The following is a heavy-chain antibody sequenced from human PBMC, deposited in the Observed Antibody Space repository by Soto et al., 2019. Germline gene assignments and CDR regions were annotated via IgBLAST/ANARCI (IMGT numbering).Heavy chain of an antibody. CDR2: IYYSGST. CDR3: ARPDRRGYSGYEGAFDI. D-gene: IGHD5-12*01. J-gene: IGHJ3*02. CDR1: GGSISSSSYY. V-gene: IGHV4-39*01. Sequence: SETLSLTCTVSGGSISSSSYYWGWIRQPPGKGLEWIGSIYYSGSTYYNPSLKSRVTISVDTSKNQFSLKLSSVTAADTAVYYCARPDRRGYSGYEGAFDIWGQGTMVTVSS.